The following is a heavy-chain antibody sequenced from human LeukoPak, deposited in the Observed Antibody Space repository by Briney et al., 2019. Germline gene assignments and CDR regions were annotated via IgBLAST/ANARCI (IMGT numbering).Heavy chain of an antibody. V-gene: IGHV1-2*04. J-gene: IGHJ1*01. D-gene: IGHD4-17*01. CDR2: INPNSGGT. CDR1: GYTFTGYY. CDR3: AGGYGDYGAEYFQH. Sequence: ASVKVSCKASGYTFTGYYMHWVRQAPGQGLEWMGWINPNSGGTNYAQKFQGWVTMTRDTSISTAYMELSRLRSDDTAVYYCAGGYGDYGAEYFQHWGQGTLVTVSS.